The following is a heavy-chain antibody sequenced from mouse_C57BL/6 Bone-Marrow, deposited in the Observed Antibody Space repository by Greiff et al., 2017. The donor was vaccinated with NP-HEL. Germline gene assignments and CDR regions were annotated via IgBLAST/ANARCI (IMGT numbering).Heavy chain of an antibody. J-gene: IGHJ3*01. CDR3: ARSSPGFAY. CDR1: GYSITSGYY. CDR2: ISYDGSN. V-gene: IGHV3-6*01. Sequence: EVKLVESGPGLVKPSQSLSLTCSVTGYSITSGYYWNWIRQFPGNKLEWMGYISYDGSNNYNPSLKNRISITRDTSKNQFFLKLNSVTTEDTATYYCARSSPGFAYWGQGTLVTVSA. D-gene: IGHD6-1*01.